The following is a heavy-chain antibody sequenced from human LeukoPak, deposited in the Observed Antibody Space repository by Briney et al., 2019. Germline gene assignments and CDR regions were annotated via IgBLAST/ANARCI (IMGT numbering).Heavy chain of an antibody. J-gene: IGHJ4*02. V-gene: IGHV4-4*07. Sequence: SETLSLTCTVSGGSISSYYWSWIRQPAGKGLEWIGRIYTSGSTNYNPSLKSRVTMSVDTSKNHFSLKLSSVTAADTAVYYCARGVQIAATDFHFDYWGQGTLVTVSS. CDR2: IYTSGST. D-gene: IGHD6-13*01. CDR1: GGSISSYY. CDR3: ARGVQIAATDFHFDY.